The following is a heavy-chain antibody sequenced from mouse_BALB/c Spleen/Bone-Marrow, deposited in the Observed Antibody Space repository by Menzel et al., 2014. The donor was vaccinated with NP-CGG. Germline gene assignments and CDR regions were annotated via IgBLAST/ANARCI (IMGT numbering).Heavy chain of an antibody. Sequence: VQRVESGPELVKPGASVKISCKASGYTFTDYCINWVKQKPGQGLEWIGWIYPGSGNTQYNEKFKGKATLTVDTPSNTAYMQLSSLTSEGTAVYFCARPPYYYGSRPYWYFDVWGAGTTVTVSS. D-gene: IGHD1-1*01. CDR1: GYTFTDYC. CDR2: IYPGSGNT. CDR3: ARPPYYYGSRPYWYFDV. V-gene: IGHV1-84*02. J-gene: IGHJ1*01.